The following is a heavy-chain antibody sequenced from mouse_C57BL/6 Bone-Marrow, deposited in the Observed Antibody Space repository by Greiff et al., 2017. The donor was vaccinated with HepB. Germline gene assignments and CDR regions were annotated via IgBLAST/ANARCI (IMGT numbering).Heavy chain of an antibody. CDR1: GYTFTDHT. Sequence: VQLQQSDAELVKPGASVKISCKVSGYTFTDHTIHWMKQRPEQGLEWIRYIYPRDGSTKYNEKFKGKATLTADKSSSTAYITLNSLTSEDSAVYFCARYPYYYGSSRYFDYWGQGTTLTVSS. CDR2: IYPRDGST. J-gene: IGHJ2*01. D-gene: IGHD1-1*01. V-gene: IGHV1-78*01. CDR3: ARYPYYYGSSRYFDY.